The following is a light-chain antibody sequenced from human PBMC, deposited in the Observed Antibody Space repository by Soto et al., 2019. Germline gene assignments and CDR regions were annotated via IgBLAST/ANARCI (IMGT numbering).Light chain of an antibody. CDR1: SSDIGAYDY. CDR3: SSFADSSARDYV. V-gene: IGLV2-14*03. Sequence: QSVLTQPASVSGSPGQSITISCTGTSSDIGAYDYVSWYQQHPGGVPKLLIYDVSSQPSGVSSRFSGSKSGNTASLTISGLQADDESDYYCSSFADSSARDYVFGGGTQLTVL. CDR2: DVS. J-gene: IGLJ7*01.